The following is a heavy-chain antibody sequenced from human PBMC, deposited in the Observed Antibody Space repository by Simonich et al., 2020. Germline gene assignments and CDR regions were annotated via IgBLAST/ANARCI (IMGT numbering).Heavy chain of an antibody. J-gene: IGHJ3*02. V-gene: IGHV4-39*01. D-gene: IGHD4-4*01. CDR2: IYYSGST. CDR3: ARRPRLTNFADAFDI. CDR1: GGSISSSSYY. Sequence: QLQLQESGPGLVKPSETLSLTCTVSGGSISSSSYYWGWIRQPPGKGLEWIGGIYYSGSTYYNPSPKSRGTISVDTSKNQFSLKLSSVTAADTAVYYCARRPRLTNFADAFDIWGQGTMVTVSS.